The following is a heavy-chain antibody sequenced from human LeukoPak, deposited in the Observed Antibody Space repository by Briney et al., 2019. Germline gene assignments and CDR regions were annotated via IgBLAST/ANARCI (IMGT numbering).Heavy chain of an antibody. Sequence: SETLSLTCAVSGGSISRGGYSWSWIRQPPGKGLEWIGYIYHSGSTYYNPSLKSRVTISVDRSKDQFSLKLSSVTAADTAVYYCARGRDYYDSSGAPSYGGNWGQGTLVTVSS. D-gene: IGHD3-22*01. V-gene: IGHV4-30-2*01. CDR2: IYHSGST. CDR1: GGSISRGGYS. CDR3: ARGRDYYDSSGAPSYGGN. J-gene: IGHJ4*02.